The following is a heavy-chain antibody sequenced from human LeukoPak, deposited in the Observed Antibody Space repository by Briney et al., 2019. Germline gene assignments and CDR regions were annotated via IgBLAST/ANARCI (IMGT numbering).Heavy chain of an antibody. CDR1: GDSLSSGGYY. CDR2: ISASGST. CDR3: ARDRQWLVDY. V-gene: IGHV4-61*02. J-gene: IGHJ4*02. Sequence: PSQTLSLTCTVSGDSLSSGGYYWSWIRQPAGKELEWIGRISASGSTNYNPSLASRVTMSVDTSKNQFSLKLTSVTAADTAVYYCARDRQWLVDYWGQGALVTVSS. D-gene: IGHD6-19*01.